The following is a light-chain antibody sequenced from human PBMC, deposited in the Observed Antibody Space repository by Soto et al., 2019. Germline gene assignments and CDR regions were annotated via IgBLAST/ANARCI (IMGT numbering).Light chain of an antibody. CDR1: SSTIGGNT. CDR3: AAWDDSLNGVA. V-gene: IGLV1-44*01. Sequence: QAVVTQPPSASGTPGQRVTISCSGSSSTIGGNTVNWYQQLPGSAPKLLIYSYNQRPSGVPDRFSGSKSGTSASLAISGLQSEDEADYYCAAWDDSLNGVAFGGGTKLTVL. J-gene: IGLJ2*01. CDR2: SYN.